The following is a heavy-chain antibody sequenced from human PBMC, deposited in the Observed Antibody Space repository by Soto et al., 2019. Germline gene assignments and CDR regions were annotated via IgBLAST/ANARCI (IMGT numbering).Heavy chain of an antibody. V-gene: IGHV1-3*01. CDR3: ARDSSSWYSDAFDI. D-gene: IGHD6-13*01. Sequence: ASVKVSCKASGYTFTSYAMHWVRQAPGQRLEWMGWINAGNGNTKYSQKFQGRVTITRDTSASTAYMELSSLRSEDTAVYYCARDSSSWYSDAFDIWGQGTMVTV. CDR1: GYTFTSYA. CDR2: INAGNGNT. J-gene: IGHJ3*02.